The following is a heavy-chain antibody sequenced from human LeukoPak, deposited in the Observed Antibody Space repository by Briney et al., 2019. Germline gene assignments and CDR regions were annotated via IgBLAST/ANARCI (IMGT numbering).Heavy chain of an antibody. CDR3: ARDRGGYSGYDSKQYYFDY. Sequence: PSETLSLTCTVSGYSISSGYYWGWIRQPPGKGLEWIGSIYHSGSTNYNPSLKSRVTISVDTSKNQFSLKLSSVTAADTAVYYCARDRGGYSGYDSKQYYFDYWGQGTLVTVSS. V-gene: IGHV4-38-2*02. CDR1: GYSISSGYY. D-gene: IGHD5-12*01. CDR2: IYHSGST. J-gene: IGHJ4*02.